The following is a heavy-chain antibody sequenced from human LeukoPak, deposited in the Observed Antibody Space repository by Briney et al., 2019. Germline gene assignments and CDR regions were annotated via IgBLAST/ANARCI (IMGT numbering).Heavy chain of an antibody. Sequence: PSETLSPTCAVSGGSISSGGYSWRWTRQPPGKGLEWIGYIYHSGSTYYNPSLKSRVTISVDRSKNQFSLKLSSVTAADTAVYYCARSYYSDSSGYRLFDYWGQGTLVTVSS. CDR2: IYHSGST. D-gene: IGHD3-22*01. J-gene: IGHJ4*02. CDR3: ARSYYSDSSGYRLFDY. CDR1: GGSISSGGYS. V-gene: IGHV4-30-2*01.